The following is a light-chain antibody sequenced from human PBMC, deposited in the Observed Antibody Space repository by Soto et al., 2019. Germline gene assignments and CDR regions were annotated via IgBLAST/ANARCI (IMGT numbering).Light chain of an antibody. V-gene: IGKV3-15*01. CDR1: QSVNSN. Sequence: ETVMTQSPATLSVSPGERATLSCRASQSVNSNLAWYQKKPGQAPRLLIYAASTRATGIPARFSGSGSGTEFTLTISSLQSEDFAVYYCQQYNNWPRTFGQGTKVDIK. CDR3: QQYNNWPRT. CDR2: AAS. J-gene: IGKJ1*01.